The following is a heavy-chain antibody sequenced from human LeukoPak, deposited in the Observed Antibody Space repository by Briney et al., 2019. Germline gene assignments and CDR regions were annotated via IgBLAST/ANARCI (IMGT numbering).Heavy chain of an antibody. J-gene: IGHJ4*02. V-gene: IGHV3-74*01. CDR3: AIELHGHNDY. D-gene: IGHD4-11*01. CDR2: INSDGSST. Sequence: GGSLRLSCAASGFTFSSYWMHWVRQAPGKGLVWVSRINSDGSSTSYADSVKGRFTLSGDNAKNTRYLQMNILRAEDTAVYYCAIELHGHNDYWGQRTLGTVSS. CDR1: GFTFSSYW.